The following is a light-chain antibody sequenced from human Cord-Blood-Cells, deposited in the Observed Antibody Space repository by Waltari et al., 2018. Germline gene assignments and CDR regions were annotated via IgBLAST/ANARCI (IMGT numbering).Light chain of an antibody. CDR2: WAS. CDR1: QSVLYSSNNKNY. V-gene: IGKV4-1*01. J-gene: IGKJ3*01. Sequence: DIVMTQSPDSLAVSLGERATINRKSSQSVLYSSNNKNYLAWYQQKPGQPPKLLIYWASTRESGVPDRFSGSGSGTDFTLTISSLQAEDVAVYYCQQYYSLLTFGPGTKVDIK. CDR3: QQYYSLLT.